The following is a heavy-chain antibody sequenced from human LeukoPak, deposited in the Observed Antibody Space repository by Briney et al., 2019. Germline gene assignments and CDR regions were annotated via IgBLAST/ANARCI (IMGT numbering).Heavy chain of an antibody. Sequence: SVKVSCKVSGYTLTELSMHWVRQAPGQGLEWMGRITPSLNIADYTQRFQDRVTITADTSTSTVYMELSSLRSEDTAVYYCARGNGDYGGRLGGYFDLWGRGTLVTVSS. D-gene: IGHD4-17*01. V-gene: IGHV1-69*04. CDR2: ITPSLNIA. CDR3: ARGNGDYGGRLGGYFDL. CDR1: GYTLTELS. J-gene: IGHJ2*01.